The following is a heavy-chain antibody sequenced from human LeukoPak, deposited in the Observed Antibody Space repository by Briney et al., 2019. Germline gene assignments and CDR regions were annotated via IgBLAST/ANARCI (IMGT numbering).Heavy chain of an antibody. CDR1: GGSMSSYY. Sequence: SETLSLTCTVSGGSMSSYYWSWIRQPPGTGLEWIGYIYNSGGTKYNPSLKGRVTMSVDTSKNQFSLKLSSVTAADTAVYYCALAAATACFDYWGQGTLVTVSS. CDR2: IYNSGGT. CDR3: ALAAATACFDY. D-gene: IGHD2-15*01. J-gene: IGHJ4*02. V-gene: IGHV4-59*08.